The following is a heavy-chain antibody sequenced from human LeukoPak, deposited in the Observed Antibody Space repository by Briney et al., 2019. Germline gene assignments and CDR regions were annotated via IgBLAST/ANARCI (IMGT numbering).Heavy chain of an antibody. V-gene: IGHV3-66*01. CDR1: GFTFSDYY. CDR2: FYRGGST. D-gene: IGHD3-22*01. CDR3: ARDRLYYDSSGYQVDAFDI. Sequence: GGSLRLSCAASGFTFSDYYMSWIRQAPGKGLEWVSGFYRGGSTYYADSVRGRFTISRDKSKNTLSLQMNSLRAEDTAVYYCARDRLYYDSSGYQVDAFDIWGQGTMVTVSS. J-gene: IGHJ3*02.